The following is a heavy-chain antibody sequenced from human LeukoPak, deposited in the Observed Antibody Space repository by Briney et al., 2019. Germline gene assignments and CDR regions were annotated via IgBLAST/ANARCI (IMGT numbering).Heavy chain of an antibody. V-gene: IGHV3-30*18. CDR3: AKSRGYDDNFPYFVY. CDR2: ISYDGSNK. J-gene: IGHJ4*03. Sequence: GGSLRLSCAASRFTFSSYGMHWVRQAPGKGLEWVAVISYDGSNKYYADSVKGRFTISRDNSKNTLSLQMNSLRPEDTAVYYCAKSRGYDDNFPYFVYWGHEGLVIIAS. D-gene: IGHD3-3*01. CDR1: RFTFSSYG.